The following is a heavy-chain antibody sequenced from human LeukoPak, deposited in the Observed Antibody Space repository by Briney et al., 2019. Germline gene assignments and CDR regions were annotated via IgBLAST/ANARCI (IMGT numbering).Heavy chain of an antibody. CDR3: ARRGNQGVNY. Sequence: PSETLSPTRAVYGGSFSGYYWSWIRQPPGKGLEWIGEINHSGSTNYNPSLKSRVTISVDTSKNQFSLKLSSVTAADTAVYYCARRGNQGVNYWGQGTLVTVSS. CDR2: INHSGST. V-gene: IGHV4-34*01. J-gene: IGHJ4*02. CDR1: GGSFSGYY. D-gene: IGHD4-23*01.